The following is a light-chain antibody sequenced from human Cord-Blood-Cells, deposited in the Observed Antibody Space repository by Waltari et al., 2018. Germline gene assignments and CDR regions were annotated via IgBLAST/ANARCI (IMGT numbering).Light chain of an antibody. J-gene: IGLJ3*02. CDR1: VLAKKY. CDR2: KDS. V-gene: IGLV3-27*01. CDR3: YSAADNNLV. Sequence: SYELTQPSSVSVSPEQTARITCSGDVLAKKYARWFQQKPGQAPVLVIYKDSERPSGIHERFSGSSSGTTVTLTISGAQVEDEADYYCYSAADNNLVFGGGTKLTVL.